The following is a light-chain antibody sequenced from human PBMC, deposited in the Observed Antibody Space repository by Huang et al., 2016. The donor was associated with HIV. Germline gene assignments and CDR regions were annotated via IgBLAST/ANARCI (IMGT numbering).Light chain of an antibody. CDR1: QRVSSK. V-gene: IGKV3-15*01. CDR3: QQYNNWPPMYT. CDR2: VAS. Sequence: EIVMTQSPATLSVSPGERATLSCRASQRVSSKLAGYQQKPGQAPRLLIYVASTRATGIPARFSGLGSGKEFTLTISSLQSEDFAVYYCQQYNNWPPMYTFGQGTNLEIK. J-gene: IGKJ2*01.